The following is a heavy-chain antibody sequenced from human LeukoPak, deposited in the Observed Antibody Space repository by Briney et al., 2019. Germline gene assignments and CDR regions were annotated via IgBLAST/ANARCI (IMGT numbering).Heavy chain of an antibody. CDR1: GGSISSYY. CDR2: IYYSGST. CDR3: ARLSSSFGSDFDY. Sequence: SETLSLTCTVSGGSISSYYWSWIRQPPGKGLEWIGYIYYSGSTNYNPSLKSRVTISVDTSKNQFSLKLSSVTAADTAVYYCARLSSSFGSDFDYWGQGTQVTVSS. J-gene: IGHJ4*02. V-gene: IGHV4-59*01. D-gene: IGHD6-6*01.